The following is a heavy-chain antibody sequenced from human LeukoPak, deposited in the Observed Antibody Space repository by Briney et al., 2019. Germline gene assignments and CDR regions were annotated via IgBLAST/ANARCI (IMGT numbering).Heavy chain of an antibody. CDR1: GFNLDTYS. J-gene: IGHJ4*02. V-gene: IGHV3-48*02. D-gene: IGHD6-19*01. Sequence: GGSLRFSCAASGFNLDTYSMNWVRQAPGKGLEWISYITPSSSTIYYANSVKGRFTISRDNAENSLCLQMNSPRDEDTAVYYCARERRHGYSSGWYYFDYWGQGTLVTVSS. CDR2: ITPSSSTI. CDR3: ARERRHGYSSGWYYFDY.